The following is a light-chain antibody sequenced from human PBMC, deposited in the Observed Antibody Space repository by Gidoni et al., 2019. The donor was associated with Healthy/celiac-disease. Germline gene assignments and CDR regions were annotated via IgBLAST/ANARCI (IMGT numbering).Light chain of an antibody. Sequence: EILMTHSPATLSVSPGERATLSCRASQRVSSNLAWYQQKPGQAPRRLIYGASTRATGIPARFSGSGSGTEFTLTISSLQSEDFAVYYCQQYNNWPPITFGQGTRLEIK. CDR2: GAS. CDR3: QQYNNWPPIT. J-gene: IGKJ5*01. V-gene: IGKV3-15*01. CDR1: QRVSSN.